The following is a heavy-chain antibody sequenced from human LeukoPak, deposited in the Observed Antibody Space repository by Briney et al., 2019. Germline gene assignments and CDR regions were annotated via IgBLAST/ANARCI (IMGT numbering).Heavy chain of an antibody. D-gene: IGHD3-22*01. CDR1: GGSFSGYY. CDR3: ASHSVIKGFDY. Sequence: PSETLSLTCAVYGGSFSGYYWSWIRQPPRKGLEWIGEINHSGSTNYNPSLKSRVTISVDTSKNQFSLKLSSVTAADTAVYYCASHSVIKGFDYWGQGTLVTVSS. V-gene: IGHV4-34*01. J-gene: IGHJ4*02. CDR2: INHSGST.